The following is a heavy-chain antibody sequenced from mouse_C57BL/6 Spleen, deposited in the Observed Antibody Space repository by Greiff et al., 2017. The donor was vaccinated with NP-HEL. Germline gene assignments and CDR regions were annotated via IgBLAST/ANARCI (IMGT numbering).Heavy chain of an antibody. CDR1: GFNIKDDY. J-gene: IGHJ2*01. CDR3: TSIYSNYDY. V-gene: IGHV14-4*01. CDR2: IDPENGDT. D-gene: IGHD2-5*01. Sequence: EVQLQQSGAELVRPGASVKLSRTASGFNIKDDYMHWVKQRPEQGLEWIGWIDPENGDTEYASKFQGKATITADTSSNTAYLQLSSLTSEDTAVYYCTSIYSNYDYWGQGTTLTVSS.